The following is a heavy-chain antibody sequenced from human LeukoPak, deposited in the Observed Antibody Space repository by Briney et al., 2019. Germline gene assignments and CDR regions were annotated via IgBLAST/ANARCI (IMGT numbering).Heavy chain of an antibody. CDR2: ISGSGGST. V-gene: IGHV3-23*01. J-gene: IGHJ4*02. Sequence: GGSLRLSCAASGFTLSSYAMSWVRQAPGRGLEWVSAISGSGGSTYYADSVKGRFTISRDNSKNTLYLQMNSLRAEDTAVYYCAKNTITMVRGTPADYWGQGTLVTVSS. CDR1: GFTLSSYA. CDR3: AKNTITMVRGTPADY. D-gene: IGHD3-10*01.